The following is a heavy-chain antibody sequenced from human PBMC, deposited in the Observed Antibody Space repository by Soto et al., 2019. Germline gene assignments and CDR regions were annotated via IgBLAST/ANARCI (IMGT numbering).Heavy chain of an antibody. CDR3: ARDFVSSSFVAPNFDY. D-gene: IGHD6-13*01. J-gene: IGHJ4*02. Sequence: GGSLRLSCAASGFTFSNYPMNWVRQAPGKGLEWVAVIWYDGSNKYYADSVKGRFTISRDNSKNTLYLQMNSLRAEDTAVYYCARDFVSSSFVAPNFDYWGQGTLVTAPQ. CDR2: IWYDGSNK. CDR1: GFTFSNYP. V-gene: IGHV3-33*08.